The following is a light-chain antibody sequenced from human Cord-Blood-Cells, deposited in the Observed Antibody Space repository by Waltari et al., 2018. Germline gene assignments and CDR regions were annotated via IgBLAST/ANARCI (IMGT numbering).Light chain of an antibody. J-gene: IGLJ3*02. Sequence: QSALTQPPSVSGSPGQSVTISCTGTSSDVGSYRVSWYQQPPGTAPKLMIYEVSNRPAGVPDRVSGAKAGNTASLTISGVQAEDESDYDCSSYTSSSTWVFGGGTKLTVL. CDR3: SSYTSSSTWV. CDR1: SSDVGSYR. V-gene: IGLV2-18*02. CDR2: EVS.